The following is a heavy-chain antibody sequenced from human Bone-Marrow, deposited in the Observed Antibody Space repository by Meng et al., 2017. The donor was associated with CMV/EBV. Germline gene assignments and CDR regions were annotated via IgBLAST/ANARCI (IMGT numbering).Heavy chain of an antibody. CDR3: ARVPPVRGNWKIIDY. CDR2: INHSGST. CDR1: GGSFSGYY. V-gene: IGHV4-34*01. D-gene: IGHD1-1*01. Sequence: GSLRLSCAVYGGSFSGYYWSWIRQPPGKGLEWIGEINHSGSTNYNPSLKSRVTISVDTSKNQFSLKLSSVTAADTAVYYCARVPPVRGNWKIIDYWGEGTLVTVSS. J-gene: IGHJ4*02.